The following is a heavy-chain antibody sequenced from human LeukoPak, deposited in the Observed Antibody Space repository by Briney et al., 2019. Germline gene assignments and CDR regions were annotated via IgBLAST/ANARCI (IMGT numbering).Heavy chain of an antibody. D-gene: IGHD1-26*01. J-gene: IGHJ4*01. CDR2: VYYSGRT. V-gene: IGHV4-39*07. CDR3: ARDPRYSGSSLDY. CDR1: GASISSSSYF. Sequence: SETLSLTCTVSGASISSSSYFWGWIRQSPGKGLEYIGSVYYSGRTYYNPSLKSRVTISVDTSKNQFSLKLSSVTAADTAVYYCARDPRYSGSSLDYWGQGTLVTVSS.